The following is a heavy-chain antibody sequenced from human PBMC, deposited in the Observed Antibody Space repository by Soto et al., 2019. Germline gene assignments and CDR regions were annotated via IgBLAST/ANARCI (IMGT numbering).Heavy chain of an antibody. CDR2: INPNSGDT. D-gene: IGHD6-19*01. CDR1: GYIFTGYY. Sequence: GASVKVSCKASGYIFTGYYMHWVRQAPGQGLEWMGCINPNSGDTNYTQKFQGWVTMTRDTSISTAYMELSRLRSDDTAVYYCATSRISIAVAGETEYYFDYWGQGTLVTVSS. J-gene: IGHJ4*02. V-gene: IGHV1-2*04. CDR3: ATSRISIAVAGETEYYFDY.